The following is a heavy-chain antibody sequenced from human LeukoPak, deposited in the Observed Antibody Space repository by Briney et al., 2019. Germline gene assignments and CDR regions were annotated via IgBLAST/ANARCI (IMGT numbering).Heavy chain of an antibody. Sequence: PGGSLRLSCAASGFTFSSYWMGWVRQAPGKGLEWVANIKQDGSEKYYVDSVKGRFTISRDNAKNSLYLQMNSLRAEDTAVYYCARVRSGSYYSPWFDPWGQGTLVTVSS. CDR3: ARVRSGSYYSPWFDP. D-gene: IGHD1-26*01. CDR2: IKQDGSEK. V-gene: IGHV3-7*01. J-gene: IGHJ5*02. CDR1: GFTFSSYW.